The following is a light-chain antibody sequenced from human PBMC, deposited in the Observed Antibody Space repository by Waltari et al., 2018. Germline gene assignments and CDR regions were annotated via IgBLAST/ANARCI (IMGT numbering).Light chain of an antibody. Sequence: QSALTQPASVSGSPGQSIPISCTGTSSDVGGYNSVSWYQQHPGKAPKLMIYAVNKRPSGGSNRFSGSKSGNTASLTISGLQAEDEADYYCSSYTTSSTYVFGTGTKVIAL. J-gene: IGLJ1*01. CDR2: AVN. CDR3: SSYTTSSTYV. V-gene: IGLV2-14*03. CDR1: SSDVGGYNS.